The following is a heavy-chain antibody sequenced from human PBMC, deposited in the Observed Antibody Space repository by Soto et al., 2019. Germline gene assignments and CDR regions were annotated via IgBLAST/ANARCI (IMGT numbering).Heavy chain of an antibody. D-gene: IGHD6-19*01. CDR1: GYTFTSYA. J-gene: IGHJ4*02. CDR3: ARGRVSSGWIRKVDY. Sequence: GASVKVSCKASGYTFTSYAMHWVRQAPGQRLEWMGWINAGNGNTKYSQKFQGRVTITRDTSASTAYMELSSLRSEDTAVYYCARGRVSSGWIRKVDYWGQGTLVTVSS. CDR2: INAGNGNT. V-gene: IGHV1-3*01.